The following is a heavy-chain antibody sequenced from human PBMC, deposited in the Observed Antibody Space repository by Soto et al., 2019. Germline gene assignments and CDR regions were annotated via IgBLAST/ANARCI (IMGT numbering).Heavy chain of an antibody. V-gene: IGHV3-30-3*01. CDR3: ARDRHDYESDDAFDI. D-gene: IGHD4-17*01. J-gene: IGHJ3*02. CDR1: GFTFSSYA. CDR2: ISYDGSNK. Sequence: QVQLVESGGGVVQPGRSLRLSCAASGFTFSSYAMHWVRQAPGKGLEWVAVISYDGSNKYYADSVKGRFTISRDNSKNTLYLQMNSLRAEDTAVYYCARDRHDYESDDAFDIWGQGTMVTVSS.